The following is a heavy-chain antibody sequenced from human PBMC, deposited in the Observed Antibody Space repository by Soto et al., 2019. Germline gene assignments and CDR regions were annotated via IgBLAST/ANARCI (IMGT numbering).Heavy chain of an antibody. Sequence: GASVKVSCKASGYTFTSYAMHWVRQAPGQRLEWMGWINAGNGNTKYSQKFQGRVTITRDTSASTAYMELSSLRSEDTAVYYCARLSIYDSTYQVPYYYYGMDVWGQGTTVTVSS. CDR1: GYTFTSYA. V-gene: IGHV1-3*01. CDR2: INAGNGNT. J-gene: IGHJ6*02. D-gene: IGHD3-22*01. CDR3: ARLSIYDSTYQVPYYYYGMDV.